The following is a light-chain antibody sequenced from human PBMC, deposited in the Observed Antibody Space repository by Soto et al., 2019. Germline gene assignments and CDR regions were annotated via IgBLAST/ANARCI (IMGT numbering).Light chain of an antibody. Sequence: QSALTQPPSASGSPGQSVTISCTGTSSDVGAYNYVSWYQQHPGKAPKLMIYEVSKRPSGVPDRFSGSKSGNTASLTVSGLQAEDEPDYYCSSYVGSNTVVFGGGTKLTFL. CDR1: SSDVGAYNY. CDR2: EVS. V-gene: IGLV2-8*01. J-gene: IGLJ2*01. CDR3: SSYVGSNTVV.